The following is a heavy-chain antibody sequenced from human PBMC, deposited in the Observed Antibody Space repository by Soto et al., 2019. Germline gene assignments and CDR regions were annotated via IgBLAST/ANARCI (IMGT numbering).Heavy chain of an antibody. D-gene: IGHD3-10*01. V-gene: IGHV3-9*01. CDR2: INWNSGSI. CDR1: GFTFDDYA. J-gene: IGHJ6*02. Sequence: LRLSCAASGFTFDDYAMHWVRQAPGKGLEWVSGINWNSGSIGYADSVKGRFTISRDNAKNSLYLQMNSLRAEDTALYYCAKDIWGSGSYYYYGMDVWGQGTTVTVSS. CDR3: AKDIWGSGSYYYYGMDV.